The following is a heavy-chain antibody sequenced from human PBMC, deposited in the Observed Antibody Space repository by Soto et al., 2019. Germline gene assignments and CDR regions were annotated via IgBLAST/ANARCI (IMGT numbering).Heavy chain of an antibody. CDR3: ARDRDSSGWDYFDY. Sequence: TSETLSLTCTVSGGSISSYYWSWIRQPPGKGLEWIGYIYYSGSTNYNPSLKSRVTISVDTSKNQFSLKLSSVTAAGTAVYYCARDRDSSGWDYFDYWGQGTLVTVSS. CDR2: IYYSGST. J-gene: IGHJ4*02. D-gene: IGHD6-19*01. V-gene: IGHV4-59*01. CDR1: GGSISSYY.